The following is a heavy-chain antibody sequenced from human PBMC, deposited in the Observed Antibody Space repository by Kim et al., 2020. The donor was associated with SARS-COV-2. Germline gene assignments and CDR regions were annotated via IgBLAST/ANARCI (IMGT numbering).Heavy chain of an antibody. D-gene: IGHD3-3*01. V-gene: IGHV3-48*02. Sequence: GGSLRLSCAASGFTFSSYSMNWVRQAPGKGLEWVSYISSSSSTIYYADSVKGRFTISRDNAKNSLYLQMNSLRDEDTAVYYCARDALTIFGVVIRATTYWYFDLWGRGTLVTVSS. J-gene: IGHJ2*01. CDR2: ISSSSSTI. CDR1: GFTFSSYS. CDR3: ARDALTIFGVVIRATTYWYFDL.